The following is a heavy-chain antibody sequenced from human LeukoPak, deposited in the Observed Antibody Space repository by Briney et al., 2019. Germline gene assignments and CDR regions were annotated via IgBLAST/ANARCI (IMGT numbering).Heavy chain of an antibody. CDR1: GFTFSSYW. CDR2: IKQDGSEK. V-gene: IGHV3-7*01. D-gene: IGHD6-19*01. J-gene: IGHJ4*02. Sequence: PGGSLRLSCAASGFTFSSYWMSWVRQAPGKGLEWVANIKQDGSEKYYVDSVKGRFTISRDNAKNSLYLQMNSLSAEDTAVYYCARVAGYASIAVAVLDYWGQGTLVTVSS. CDR3: ARVAGYASIAVAVLDY.